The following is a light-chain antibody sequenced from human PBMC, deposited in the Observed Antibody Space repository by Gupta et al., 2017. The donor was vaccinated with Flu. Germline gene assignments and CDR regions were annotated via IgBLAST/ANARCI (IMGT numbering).Light chain of an antibody. Sequence: SYVLTQPPSVSVAPGQPARITCEVNSIGTKSVHWYQQRPGQAPVLVVYDDSDRTSGRPERFSGSNTANTATMTVSTVEAGDEAYYFCQIGNGRGLFGGGTKLTVL. CDR1: SIGTKS. CDR2: DDS. V-gene: IGLV3-21*02. J-gene: IGLJ2*01. CDR3: QIGNGRGL.